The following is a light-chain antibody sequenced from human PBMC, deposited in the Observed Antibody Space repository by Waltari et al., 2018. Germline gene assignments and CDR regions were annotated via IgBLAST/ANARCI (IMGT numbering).Light chain of an antibody. J-gene: IGKJ2*01. CDR1: RSDFAASKNKNY. CDR2: WAS. Sequence: DIVMTQSPDSLAVSLGERATINCKSSRSDFAASKNKNYLSWYHQKPGQPPKLLIYWASTREAGVPDRFSGSGSGTEFTLTISSLQADDVAVYYCQQYQISPPEYAFGQGTKLEIK. CDR3: QQYQISPPEYA. V-gene: IGKV4-1*01.